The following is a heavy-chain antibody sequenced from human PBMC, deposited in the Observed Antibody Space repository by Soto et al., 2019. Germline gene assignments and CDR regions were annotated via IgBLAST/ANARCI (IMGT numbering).Heavy chain of an antibody. J-gene: IGHJ4*02. D-gene: IGHD3-22*01. CDR1: GGTFNKYA. CDR2: ITPLFGTP. Sequence: ASVKVSCKASGGTFNKYAMDWVRQAPGQGLEWMGGITPLFGTPNYAQRFQGRVTISADEVTSTAYMELRSLRSDDTGVYYCARQFDYDTSGYYYAYWGQGTLVTVSS. V-gene: IGHV1-69*13. CDR3: ARQFDYDTSGYYYAY.